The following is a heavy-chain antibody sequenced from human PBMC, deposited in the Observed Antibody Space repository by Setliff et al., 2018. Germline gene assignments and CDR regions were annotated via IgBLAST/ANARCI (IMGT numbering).Heavy chain of an antibody. Sequence: ASVKVSCKAFGYTFTKYGIDWVRQAPGQGLEWLGWISPYNGNTDYVYNVRDRITMTTDTSTGTAYMELRSLTSDDSAVYYCARDAPKVVDKFDLWGQGTRVTVSS. V-gene: IGHV1-18*01. CDR2: ISPYNGNT. J-gene: IGHJ3*01. CDR3: ARDAPKVVDKFDL. D-gene: IGHD3-22*01. CDR1: GYTFTKYG.